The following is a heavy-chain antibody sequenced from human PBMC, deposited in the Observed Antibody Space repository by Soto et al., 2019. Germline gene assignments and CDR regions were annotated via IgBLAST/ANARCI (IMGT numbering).Heavy chain of an antibody. V-gene: IGHV1-69*01. Sequence: QVQLVQSGAEVKKPGSSVKVSCKASGDTDTNYVISWVRQAPGQGLEWMGGIFPKFGTTYSAQKLPDRLTITADESTSTVYMQLSSLRLYDTAVYYCEAEMTFWKLSVVWGQGTTVTVSS. J-gene: IGHJ6*02. CDR2: IFPKFGTT. D-gene: IGHD3-3*01. CDR3: EAEMTFWKLSVV. CDR1: GDTDTNYV.